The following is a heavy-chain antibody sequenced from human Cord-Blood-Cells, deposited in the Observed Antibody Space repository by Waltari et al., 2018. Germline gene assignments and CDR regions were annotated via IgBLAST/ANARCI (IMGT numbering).Heavy chain of an antibody. V-gene: IGHV3-23*01. CDR2: ISGSGGST. CDR3: ANAVGATTDYYYYGMDV. D-gene: IGHD1-26*01. Sequence: EVQLLESGGGLVQPGGSLRLSCAASGFTFSSYAMSWVRQAPGKGLEWVSAISGSGGSTYYAASVKGRFTISRDNSKNTLYLQMNSLRAEDTAVYYCANAVGATTDYYYYGMDVWGQGTTVTVSS. CDR1: GFTFSSYA. J-gene: IGHJ6*02.